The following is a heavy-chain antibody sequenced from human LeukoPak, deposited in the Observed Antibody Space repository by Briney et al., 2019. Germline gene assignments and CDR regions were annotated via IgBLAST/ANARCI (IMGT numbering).Heavy chain of an antibody. J-gene: IGHJ4*02. CDR2: ISYSGST. CDR1: GGSISSYY. Sequence: PSETLSLNCTVSGGSISSYYWSWIRQPPGKGLEWIGYISYSGSTNYNPSLKSQVSISVDASKSQFSLKLSSVTAADTAVYYCARSGGYVLYFDYWGQGALVTVSS. CDR3: ARSGGYVLYFDY. V-gene: IGHV4-59*01. D-gene: IGHD5-12*01.